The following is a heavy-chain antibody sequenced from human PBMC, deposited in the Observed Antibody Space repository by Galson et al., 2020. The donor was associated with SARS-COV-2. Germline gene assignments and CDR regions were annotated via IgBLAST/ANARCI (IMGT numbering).Heavy chain of an antibody. Sequence: GESLKISCKGSGYSFTSYWIGWVRQMPGKGLEWMGIIYPGDSDTRYRPSFQDQVIISADKSISTAYLQWSSLKASDTAMYYCARLGSGGSGNYFYNWFDPWGQGTLVTVSS. V-gene: IGHV5-51*01. CDR3: ARLGSGGSGNYFYNWFDP. D-gene: IGHD3-10*01. CDR1: GYSFTSYW. J-gene: IGHJ5*02. CDR2: IYPGDSDT.